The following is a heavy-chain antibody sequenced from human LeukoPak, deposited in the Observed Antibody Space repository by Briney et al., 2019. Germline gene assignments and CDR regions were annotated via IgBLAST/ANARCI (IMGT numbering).Heavy chain of an antibody. D-gene: IGHD3-10*01. CDR2: INHSGST. CDR3: ARGSSAVAYYYGSGSYSLFGY. CDR1: GGSFSGYY. V-gene: IGHV4-34*01. J-gene: IGHJ4*02. Sequence: SETLSLTCAVYGGSFSGYYWSWIRQPPGKGLEWIGEINHSGSTNYNPSLKSRVTISVDTSKNQFSLKLSSVTAADTVVYYCARGSSAVAYYYGSGSYSLFGYWGQGTLVTVSS.